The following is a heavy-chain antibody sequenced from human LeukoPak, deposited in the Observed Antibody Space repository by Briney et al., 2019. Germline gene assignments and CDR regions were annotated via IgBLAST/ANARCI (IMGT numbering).Heavy chain of an antibody. CDR3: AKGGGGRLIYYYYMDV. V-gene: IGHV3-30*02. J-gene: IGHJ6*03. CDR2: IRYDGINK. CDR1: GFAFSTHG. Sequence: GGSLRLSCAASGFAFSTHGMHWVRQAPGKGLEWVAFIRYDGINKYYADSVKGRFTISRDSFKNTLYLQMNSLRAEDMALYYCAKGGGGRLIYYYYMDVWGKGTTVTVSS. D-gene: IGHD3-16*01.